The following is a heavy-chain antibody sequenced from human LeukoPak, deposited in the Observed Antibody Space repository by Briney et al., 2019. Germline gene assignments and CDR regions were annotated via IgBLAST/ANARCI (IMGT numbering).Heavy chain of an antibody. V-gene: IGHV1-69*04. D-gene: IGHD3-22*01. CDR1: GGTFSSYA. CDR3: ARDMDSSGWKDV. CDR2: IIPIFGIA. J-gene: IGHJ6*02. Sequence: GASVKVSCKASGGTFSSYAISWVRQAPGQGLEWMGRIIPIFGIANYAQKFQGRVTITADKSTSTAYMELSSLGSEDTAVYYCARDMDSSGWKDVWGQGTTVTVSS.